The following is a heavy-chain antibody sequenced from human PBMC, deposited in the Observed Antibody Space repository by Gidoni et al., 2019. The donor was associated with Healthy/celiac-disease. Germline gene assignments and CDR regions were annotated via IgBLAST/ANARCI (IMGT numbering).Heavy chain of an antibody. D-gene: IGHD4-17*01. V-gene: IGHV3-33*01. CDR3: ARSQGEDDYGDYWDDAFDI. CDR1: GIPFSRDG. CDR2: IWYGGSNK. J-gene: IGHJ3*02. Sequence: QVQLVESGGGVVLPARSRRLLCAASGIPFSRDGMHWVGQAPGQGPELVAVIWYGGSNKYYADSVKGRFTISRDNCKNTLYLKMNSLRAEYTAVYYWARSQGEDDYGDYWDDAFDIWGQGTMVTVSS.